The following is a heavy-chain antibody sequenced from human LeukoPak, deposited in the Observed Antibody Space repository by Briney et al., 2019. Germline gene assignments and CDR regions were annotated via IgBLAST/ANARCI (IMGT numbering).Heavy chain of an antibody. CDR2: ISYDGSNK. CDR3: ARDTWNPNYYYYGMDV. J-gene: IGHJ6*02. V-gene: IGHV3-30*04. D-gene: IGHD1-1*01. CDR1: GFTFSSYA. Sequence: GGSLSLSCAASGFTFSSYAMHWVRQAPGKGLEWVAVISYDGSNKYYADSVKGRFTISRDNSKNTLYLQMNSLRAEDTAVYYCARDTWNPNYYYYGMDVWGQGTTVTVSS.